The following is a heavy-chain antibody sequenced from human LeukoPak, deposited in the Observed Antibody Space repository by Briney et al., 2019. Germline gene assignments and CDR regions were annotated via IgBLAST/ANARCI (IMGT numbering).Heavy chain of an antibody. D-gene: IGHD2-15*01. CDR1: GGSFSGYY. J-gene: IGHJ4*02. V-gene: IGHV4-4*07. Sequence: PSETLSLTCAVYGGSFSGYYWSWIRQPAGKGLEWIGRIYTSGSTNYNPSLKSRVTMSVDTSKNQFSLKLSSVTAADTAVYYCARDLGDCSGGSCYPYYFDYWGQGTLVTVSS. CDR3: ARDLGDCSGGSCYPYYFDY. CDR2: IYTSGST.